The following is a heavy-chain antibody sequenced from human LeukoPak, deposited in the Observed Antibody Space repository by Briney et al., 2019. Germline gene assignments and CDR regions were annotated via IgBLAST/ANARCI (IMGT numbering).Heavy chain of an antibody. D-gene: IGHD3-3*01. V-gene: IGHV3-23*01. J-gene: IGHJ3*02. CDR2: ISGSGGST. CDR1: GFTFSSYA. CDR3: AKAESITIFGVVIMGAFDI. Sequence: GGSLRLSCAASGFTFSSYAMSWVRQAPGKGLEWVSAISGSGGSTYYADSVKGRFTISRDNSKNTLYLQMNSLRAEDTAVYYCAKAESITIFGVVIMGAFDIWGQGTMVTVSS.